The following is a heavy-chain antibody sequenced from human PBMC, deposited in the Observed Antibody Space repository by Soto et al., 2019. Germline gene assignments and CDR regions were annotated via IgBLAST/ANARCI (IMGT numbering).Heavy chain of an antibody. D-gene: IGHD6-19*01. V-gene: IGHV4-59*01. CDR1: GGSIGGYY. CDR2: IYYSGST. CDR3: ARALIAVAGTYWFDP. Sequence: ASETMSLTNSVSGGSIGGYYWIWIRQPPGKGLEWIGYIYYSGSTNYNPSLKSRVTISVDTSKNQFSLKLSSVTAADTAVYYCARALIAVAGTYWFDPWGQGTLVTVSS. J-gene: IGHJ5*02.